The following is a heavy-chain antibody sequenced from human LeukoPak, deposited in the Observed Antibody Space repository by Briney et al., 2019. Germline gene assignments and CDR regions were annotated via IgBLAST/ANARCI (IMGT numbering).Heavy chain of an antibody. CDR2: ISAYNGNT. CDR1: GYTFTSYG. CDR3: ARAAGVPAAISGYYYYYYMDV. Sequence: GASVKVSRKASGYTFTSYGISWVRQAPGQGLEWMGWISAYNGNTNYAQKLQGRVTMTTDTSTSTAYMELRSLRSDDTAVYYCARAAGVPAAISGYYYYYYMDVWGKGTTVTVSS. V-gene: IGHV1-18*01. D-gene: IGHD2-2*01. J-gene: IGHJ6*03.